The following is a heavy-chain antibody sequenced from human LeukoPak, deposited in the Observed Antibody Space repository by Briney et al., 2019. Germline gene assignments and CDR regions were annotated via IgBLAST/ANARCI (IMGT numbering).Heavy chain of an antibody. V-gene: IGHV1-18*04. J-gene: IGHJ4*02. CDR2: ISAYNGNT. Sequence: ASVKVSCKASGYTFTSYGISWVRQGPGQGLEWGGLISAYNGNTNYAQKLQGRVTMTTDTSTSTAYMELRSLRSDDTAVYYCARAVYGSGSYYSFPDYWGQGTLVTVSS. CDR3: ARAVYGSGSYYSFPDY. CDR1: GYTFTSYG. D-gene: IGHD3-10*01.